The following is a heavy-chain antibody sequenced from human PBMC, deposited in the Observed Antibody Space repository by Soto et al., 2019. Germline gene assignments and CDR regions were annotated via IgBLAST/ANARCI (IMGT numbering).Heavy chain of an antibody. CDR2: IDPSDSYT. J-gene: IGHJ4*02. D-gene: IGHD3-16*02. CDR3: ARTNPLADTDY. V-gene: IGHV5-10-1*01. Sequence: PGESLTSSCKVSGYSFTSYWIIWVRQMPGKGLEWMGRIDPSDSYTNYSPSFQGHVTISADKSISTAYLQWSSLKASDTALYYCARTNPLADTDYWGQGTPVTVSS. CDR1: GYSFTSYW.